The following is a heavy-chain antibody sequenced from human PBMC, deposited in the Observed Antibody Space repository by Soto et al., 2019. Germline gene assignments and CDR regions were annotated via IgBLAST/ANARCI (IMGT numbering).Heavy chain of an antibody. J-gene: IGHJ5*02. CDR2: INQDGSQK. V-gene: IGHV3-7*05. Sequence: EVQVVESGGGWVQPGGSLRLSCAASGFTFSGAWMSWVRQSPGKRLEWVAQINQDGSQKDYVDSVKGRFAISRDNSENSLFLQMDSLRAEDTAIYYCARGPSWGRGTLVTVSS. CDR3: ARGPS. CDR1: GFTFSGAW.